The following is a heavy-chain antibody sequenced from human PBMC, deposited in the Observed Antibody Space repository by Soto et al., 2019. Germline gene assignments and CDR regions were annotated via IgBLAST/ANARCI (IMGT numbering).Heavy chain of an antibody. D-gene: IGHD1-26*01. Sequence: QVQLVESGGGVVQPGRSLRLSCAASGFTFSSYAMHWVRQAPGKGLEWVAVISYDGSNKYYADSVKGRFTISRDNSKNTLYLQMNSLRAEDTAVYYCARDRGELGYYYYGMDVW. CDR3: ARDRGELGYYYYGMDV. CDR2: ISYDGSNK. J-gene: IGHJ6*01. V-gene: IGHV3-30-3*01. CDR1: GFTFSSYA.